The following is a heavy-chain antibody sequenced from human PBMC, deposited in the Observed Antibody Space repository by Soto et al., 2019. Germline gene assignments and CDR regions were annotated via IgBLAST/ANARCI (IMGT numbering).Heavy chain of an antibody. V-gene: IGHV4-34*01. J-gene: IGHJ3*02. CDR1: GGSFSGYY. CDR2: INHSGST. Sequence: SETLSLTCAVYGGSFSGYYWSWIRQPPGKGLEWIGEINHSGSTNYNPSLKSRVTISVDTSKNQFSLKLSSVTAADTAVYYCARAALIYDYIWGSYRFPARAFDIWGQGTMVTVSS. D-gene: IGHD3-16*02. CDR3: ARAALIYDYIWGSYRFPARAFDI.